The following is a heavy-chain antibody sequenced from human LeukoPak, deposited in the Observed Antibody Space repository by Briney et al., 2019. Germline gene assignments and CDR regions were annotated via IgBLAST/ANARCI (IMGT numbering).Heavy chain of an antibody. CDR1: GFTFSSYG. J-gene: IGHJ6*03. CDR3: AKDGYYDFWSGYYPLYYYYYMDV. V-gene: IGHV3-30*18. D-gene: IGHD3-3*01. CDR2: ISNDGSNK. Sequence: GRSLRLSCAASGFTFSSYGMHWVRQAPGKGPEWAAVISNDGSNKYYADSVKGRFTISRDNSKNTLYLQMNSLRAEDTAVYYCAKDGYYDFWSGYYPLYYYYYMDVWGKGTTVTVSS.